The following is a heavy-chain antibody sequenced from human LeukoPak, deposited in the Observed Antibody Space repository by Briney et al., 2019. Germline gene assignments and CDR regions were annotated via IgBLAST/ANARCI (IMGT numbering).Heavy chain of an antibody. D-gene: IGHD3-3*01. CDR1: GFTFSSYS. CDR3: AKDQLQFLALFDY. CDR2: ISSNGGNT. V-gene: IGHV3-23*01. J-gene: IGHJ4*02. Sequence: GGSLRLSCAASGFTFSSYSMNWVRQAPGKGLEWVSAISSNGGNTYYADSVKGRFTISRDNSKNTLYLQMNSLRAEDTALYYCAKDQLQFLALFDYWGQGTLVTVSS.